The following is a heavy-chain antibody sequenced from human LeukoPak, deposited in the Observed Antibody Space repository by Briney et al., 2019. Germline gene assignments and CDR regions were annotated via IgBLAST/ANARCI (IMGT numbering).Heavy chain of an antibody. CDR1: GGSISSYY. V-gene: IGHV3-23*01. Sequence: ETLSLTCTVSGGSISSYYWNWVRQAPGKGLEWVSAISGSGDSTYYAASVKGRFSISRDNSKNTLYLQMSSLRTEDTAVYYCAKPLWFGESNYYFDYWGQGILVTVSS. J-gene: IGHJ4*02. CDR2: ISGSGDST. D-gene: IGHD3-10*01. CDR3: AKPLWFGESNYYFDY.